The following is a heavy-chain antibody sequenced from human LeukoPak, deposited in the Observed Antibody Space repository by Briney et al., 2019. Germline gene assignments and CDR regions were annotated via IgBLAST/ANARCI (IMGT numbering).Heavy chain of an antibody. CDR2: IKEDGSEK. Sequence: GGSLRLSCAASGVTLNSVWMSWVRQAPGKGLGWGGNIKEDGSEKYYVDSVKGRFTISRDNAKNSLYLQMNSLRAEDTVVYYCAREFRSGYRKDPGGTIDYWGQGTLVTVSS. J-gene: IGHJ4*02. V-gene: IGHV3-7*01. CDR1: GVTLNSVW. CDR3: AREFRSGYRKDPGGTIDY. D-gene: IGHD5-18*01.